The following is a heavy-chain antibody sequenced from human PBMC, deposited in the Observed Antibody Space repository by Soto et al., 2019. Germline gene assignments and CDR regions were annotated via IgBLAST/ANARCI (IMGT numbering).Heavy chain of an antibody. CDR1: GFTFSSFA. D-gene: IGHD6-13*01. J-gene: IGHJ4*02. CDR3: ARLLEGAGTGY. Sequence: EAPLLEPGGGFVQPGGSLRISCAASGFTFSSFAMSWVRQDPGKGLEWVSGISGSGASTYYADSAKGRFTISRDNSKNTLFLQMNSLRAEDAAVYYCARLLEGAGTGYWGQGTLVTVSS. V-gene: IGHV3-23*01. CDR2: ISGSGAST.